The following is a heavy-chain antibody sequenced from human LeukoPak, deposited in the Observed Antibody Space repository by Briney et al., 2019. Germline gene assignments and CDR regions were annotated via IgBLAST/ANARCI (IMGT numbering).Heavy chain of an antibody. Sequence: GGSLKLSCAASGFTLSDSAIHWVRQASGKGLEWVGLIDRPAKSYATAYGASVGGRFTISRDDSKNTAYLQMDSLKTEDTALYYCIRDRGTYNWLDPWGQGTLVTVSS. CDR3: IRDRGTYNWLDP. J-gene: IGHJ5*02. CDR1: GFTLSDSA. V-gene: IGHV3-73*01. CDR2: IDRPAKSYAT. D-gene: IGHD1-26*01.